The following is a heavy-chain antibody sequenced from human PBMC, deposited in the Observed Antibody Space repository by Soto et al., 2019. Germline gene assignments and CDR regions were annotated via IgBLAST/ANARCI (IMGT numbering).Heavy chain of an antibody. J-gene: IGHJ4*02. CDR1: GGSVTSGNYY. CDR2: IYYTGST. CDR3: ATQVVYYDCVGGGSRRMIAH. Sequence: PSETLSLTCTVFGGSVTSGNYYWNWLRQPPGKGLDWIVNIYYTGSTNYNPSLKSRVTMSVDTSKNQFSLTFNSVTAAATAVYYCATQVVYYDCVGGGSRRMIAHRGQGTLGTGAS. D-gene: IGHD3-16*02. V-gene: IGHV4-61*01.